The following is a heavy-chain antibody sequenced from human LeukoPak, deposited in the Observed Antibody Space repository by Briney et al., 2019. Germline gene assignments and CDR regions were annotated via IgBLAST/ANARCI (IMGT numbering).Heavy chain of an antibody. V-gene: IGHV3-23*01. CDR3: SKNEALVTASSSSH. J-gene: IGHJ4*02. D-gene: IGHD2-21*02. Sequence: GGSLRHSCAASGFTLSSYAMNWVRPAPGKGLEWVSGISGSGGRTHYADSVKGRFTISRDNTKNTLYLQINRLRAEDTAVYYCSKNEALVTASSSSHWGQGTLVTVSS. CDR1: GFTLSSYA. CDR2: ISGSGGRT.